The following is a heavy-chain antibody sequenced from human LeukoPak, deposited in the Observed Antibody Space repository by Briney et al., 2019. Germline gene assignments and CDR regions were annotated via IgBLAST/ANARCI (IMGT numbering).Heavy chain of an antibody. V-gene: IGHV4-39*07. CDR1: GGSISSSTYY. J-gene: IGHJ4*02. D-gene: IGHD1-26*01. CDR2: IYYSGGT. Sequence: SSETLSLTCTVSGGSISSSTYYWGWIRQPPGKGLEWIGSIYYSGGTYYNPSLKSRVTMSVDNSKNQFSLNLRSVTAADTAVYFCARARIAGASPDDFWGQGTLVIVSS. CDR3: ARARIAGASPDDF.